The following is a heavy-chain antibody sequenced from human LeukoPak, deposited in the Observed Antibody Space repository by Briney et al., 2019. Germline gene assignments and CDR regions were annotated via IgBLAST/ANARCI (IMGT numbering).Heavy chain of an antibody. Sequence: ASVKVSCKASGYTFTSYGISWVRQAPGQGLEWMGWISAYNGNTNYAQKLQGRVTMTTDTSTSTAYMELRSLRSDDTAVYYCAREAINCSGVICYGWFDPWGQGTLVTVSS. CDR3: AREAINCSGVICYGWFDP. CDR2: ISAYNGNT. V-gene: IGHV1-18*01. J-gene: IGHJ5*02. D-gene: IGHD2-15*01. CDR1: GYTFTSYG.